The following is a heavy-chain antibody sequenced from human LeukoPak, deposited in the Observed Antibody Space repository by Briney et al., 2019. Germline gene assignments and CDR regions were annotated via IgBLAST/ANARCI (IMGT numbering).Heavy chain of an antibody. CDR1: GGSFSGYY. Sequence: SETLSLTCAVYGGSFSGYYWSWIRQPPGKGLEWIGEINHSGSTNYNPSLKSRVTISVDTSKNQFSLKLSSVTAADTAVYYCARGQQLDPYNWFDPWGQGTLVTVSS. V-gene: IGHV4-34*01. J-gene: IGHJ5*02. D-gene: IGHD6-13*01. CDR2: INHSGST. CDR3: ARGQQLDPYNWFDP.